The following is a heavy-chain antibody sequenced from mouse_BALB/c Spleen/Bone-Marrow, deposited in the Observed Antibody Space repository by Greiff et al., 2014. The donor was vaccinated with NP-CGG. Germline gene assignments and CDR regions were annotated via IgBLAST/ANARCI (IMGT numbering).Heavy chain of an antibody. V-gene: IGHV5-17*02. CDR1: GFTFSSFG. CDR3: ARLRRYYGYFDY. J-gene: IGHJ2*01. D-gene: IGHD1-1*01. Sequence: EVHLVESGGGLVQPGGSRKLSCAASGFTFSSFGMHWVRQAPEKGLEWVAYISSGSSTIYYADTVKGRFTITRDNPKSTLFLQMTSLRSEDTAMYYCARLRRYYGYFDYWGQGTTLTVSS. CDR2: ISSGSSTI.